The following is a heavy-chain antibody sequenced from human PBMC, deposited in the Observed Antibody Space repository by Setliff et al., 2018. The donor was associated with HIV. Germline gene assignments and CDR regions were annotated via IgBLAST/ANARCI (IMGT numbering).Heavy chain of an antibody. D-gene: IGHD3-10*01. Sequence: PSETLSLTCALYGGSFSDYYWSWIRQPPGMGLEWIGEVNRGRRTNYNSSLKSRVTISIDTSRNQFSLTVSSVTAADTAVYYCAREIPYSYGDHGHPLWGQGTLVTVSS. V-gene: IGHV4-34*01. CDR3: AREIPYSYGDHGHPL. CDR2: VNRGRRT. CDR1: GGSFSDYY. J-gene: IGHJ4*02.